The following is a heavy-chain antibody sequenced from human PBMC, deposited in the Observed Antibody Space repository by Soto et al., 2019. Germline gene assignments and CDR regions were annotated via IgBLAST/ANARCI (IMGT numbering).Heavy chain of an antibody. CDR2: IKQDGSEK. J-gene: IGHJ6*02. CDR1: GFTLRTYW. V-gene: IGHV3-7*05. CDR3: ARVRTENYYGMDV. Sequence: PGGSLRLSCAASGFTLRTYWMSWVRQAPGKGLEWVANIKQDGSEKYYVDSVKGRFAISRDNAKNSLYLQMNSLRAEDTAVYYCARVRTENYYGMDVWGQGTTVTVSS.